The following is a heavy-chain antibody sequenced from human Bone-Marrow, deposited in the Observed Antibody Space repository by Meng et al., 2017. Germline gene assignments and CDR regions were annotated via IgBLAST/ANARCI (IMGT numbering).Heavy chain of an antibody. J-gene: IGHJ6*01. CDR1: GFTFDDYT. CDR3: AKDNYYYYGMDV. Sequence: GESLKISCAASGFTFDDYTMHWVRQAPGKGLEWVSLISWDGGSTYYADSVKGRFAISRDNSKNSLYLQMNSLRTEDTALYYCAKDNYYYYGMDVWGQGTTVTVYS. V-gene: IGHV3-43*01. CDR2: ISWDGGST.